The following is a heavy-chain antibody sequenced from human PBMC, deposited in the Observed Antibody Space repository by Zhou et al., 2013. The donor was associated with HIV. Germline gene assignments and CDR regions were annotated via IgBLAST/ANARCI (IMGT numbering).Heavy chain of an antibody. D-gene: IGHD6-19*01. CDR3: ARRYSSGWYWFDP. CDR1: GGTFSSYA. V-gene: IGHV1-69*04. Sequence: QVQLVQSGAEVKKPGSSVKVSCKASGGTFSSYAISWVRQAPGQGLEWMGRIIPILGIANYAQKFQGRVTITADKSTSTAYMELSSLRSEDTAVYYCARRYSSGWYWFDPWGQGTLVTVSS. CDR2: IIPILGIA. J-gene: IGHJ5*02.